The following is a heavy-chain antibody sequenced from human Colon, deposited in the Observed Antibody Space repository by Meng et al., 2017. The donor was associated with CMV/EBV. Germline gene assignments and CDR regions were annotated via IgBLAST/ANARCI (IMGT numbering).Heavy chain of an antibody. D-gene: IGHD4-11*01. V-gene: IGHV3-23*01. CDR2: ISGGGTST. CDR3: AKASSNFPYYSMDV. J-gene: IGHJ6*02. CDR1: GFTFSVFA. Sequence: GGSLSLSCAASGFTFSVFAMHWVRQAPGKGLEWVSAISGGGTSTYYADSVKGRFTISRDNSNNTLFLQLSSLRADDTALYYCAKASSNFPYYSMDVWGQGTPVTVSS.